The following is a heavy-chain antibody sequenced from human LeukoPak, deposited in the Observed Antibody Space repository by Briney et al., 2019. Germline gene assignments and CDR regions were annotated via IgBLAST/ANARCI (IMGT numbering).Heavy chain of an antibody. CDR2: IYTSGST. CDR3: ARDRKDRDYYGSGSYRRWFDP. Sequence: SDTLSLTCTVSGGSISSYYWSWIRQPAGKGLECIGRIYTSGSTNYNPSLKSRVTMSVDTSKNQFSLKLSSVTAADTAVYYCARDRKDRDYYGSGSYRRWFDPWGQGTLVTVSS. CDR1: GGSISSYY. D-gene: IGHD3-10*01. V-gene: IGHV4-4*07. J-gene: IGHJ5*02.